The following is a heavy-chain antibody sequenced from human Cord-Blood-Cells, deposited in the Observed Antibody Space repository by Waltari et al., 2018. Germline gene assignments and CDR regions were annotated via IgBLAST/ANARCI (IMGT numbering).Heavy chain of an antibody. CDR2: INPNSGGT. CDR1: GYTFTGYY. Sequence: QVQLVQSGAEVKKPGASVKVSCKASGYTFTGYYMHWLRQAPGQGLEWMGWINPNSGGTNYAQKFQGRVTMTRDTSISTAYMELSRLRSDDTAVYYCARSKDYYGSGSYFDYWGQGTLVTVSS. CDR3: ARSKDYYGSGSYFDY. V-gene: IGHV1-2*02. J-gene: IGHJ4*02. D-gene: IGHD3-10*01.